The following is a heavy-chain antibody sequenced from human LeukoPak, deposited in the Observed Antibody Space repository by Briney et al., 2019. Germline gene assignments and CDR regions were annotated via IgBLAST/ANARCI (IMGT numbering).Heavy chain of an antibody. D-gene: IGHD5-24*01. J-gene: IGHJ6*03. Sequence: GGSLRLSCAASGFTFSSYAIHWVRQAPGKGLEWVAVISYDGSNKYYADSVKGRFTISRDNSKNTLYLQMNSLRAEDTALYYCAKGAGMATILGYYMDVWGKGTTVTISS. V-gene: IGHV3-30*04. CDR2: ISYDGSNK. CDR3: AKGAGMATILGYYMDV. CDR1: GFTFSSYA.